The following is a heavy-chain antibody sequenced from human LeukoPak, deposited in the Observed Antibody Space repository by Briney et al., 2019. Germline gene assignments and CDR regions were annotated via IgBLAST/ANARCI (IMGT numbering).Heavy chain of an antibody. Sequence: GASVKVSCKASGYIFTSYGISWVRQGPGQGLEWVGWISAYNGNTKFAPNLQDRVTMTTDTSTATACMELRSLRLNDTAVYFCARARPGAYCGTTSCFSGYWGQGTLVTVSS. D-gene: IGHD2-2*01. CDR1: GYIFTSYG. V-gene: IGHV1-18*01. CDR3: ARARPGAYCGTTSCFSGY. CDR2: ISAYNGNT. J-gene: IGHJ4*02.